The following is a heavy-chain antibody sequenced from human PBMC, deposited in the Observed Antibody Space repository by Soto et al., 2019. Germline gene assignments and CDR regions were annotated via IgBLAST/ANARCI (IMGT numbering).Heavy chain of an antibody. D-gene: IGHD3-9*01. J-gene: IGHJ4*02. Sequence: PGGSLRLSCAASGFTFSSYAMSWVRQAPGKGLEWVSAISGSGGSTYYADSVKGRFTISRDNSKNTLYLQMNSLRAEDTAVYYCAKVHNVLRYFDWPPSTYYFDYWGQGTLVTVSS. CDR3: AKVHNVLRYFDWPPSTYYFDY. CDR2: ISGSGGST. CDR1: GFTFSSYA. V-gene: IGHV3-23*01.